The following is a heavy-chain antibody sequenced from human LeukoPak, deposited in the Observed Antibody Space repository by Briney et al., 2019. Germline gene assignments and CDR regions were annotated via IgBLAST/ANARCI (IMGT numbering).Heavy chain of an antibody. CDR1: GYTFTSYG. V-gene: IGHV1-18*01. D-gene: IGHD3-22*01. CDR3: ARESRRGDYYDSSGSYDY. CDR2: ISAYNGNT. Sequence: GASVKVSCKASGYTFTSYGISWVRQAPGQGLEWMGWISAYNGNTNYAQKLQGRVTMTTDTSTSTAYMELRSLRSDDTAVYYCARESRRGDYYDSSGSYDYWGQGTLVTVSS. J-gene: IGHJ4*02.